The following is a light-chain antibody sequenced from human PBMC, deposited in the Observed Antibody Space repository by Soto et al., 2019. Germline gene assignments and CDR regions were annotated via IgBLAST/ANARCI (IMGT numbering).Light chain of an antibody. Sequence: QSALTQPASVSGSPGQSITISCTGTPRDIGGYNFVSWYQQYPGKAPRLIIFEVSSRPSGVSNRFSGSKSGNTASLTISELQPEDEADYHCSSYTISHTLPFVFXTGTKVTVL. J-gene: IGLJ1*01. CDR3: SSYTISHTLPFV. CDR2: EVS. V-gene: IGLV2-14*01. CDR1: PRDIGGYNF.